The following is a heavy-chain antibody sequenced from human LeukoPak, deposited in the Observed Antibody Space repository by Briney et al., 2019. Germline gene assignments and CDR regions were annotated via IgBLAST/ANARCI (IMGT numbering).Heavy chain of an antibody. CDR1: GYTFTSYG. V-gene: IGHV1-18*01. D-gene: IGHD4-11*01. Sequence: VASVKVSCKASGYTFTSYGISWVRQAPGQGLEWMGWISDYNGNTNYAQKLQGRVTMTKDTSTSTAYMELRSLRSDDTAVYYCARDLYRDSLPVSWFDPWGQGTLVTVSS. CDR2: ISDYNGNT. CDR3: ARDLYRDSLPVSWFDP. J-gene: IGHJ5*02.